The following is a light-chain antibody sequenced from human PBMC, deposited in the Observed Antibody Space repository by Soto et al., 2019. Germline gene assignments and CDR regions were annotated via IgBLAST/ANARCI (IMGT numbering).Light chain of an antibody. Sequence: DIQMTQSPSTLSASVGDGFTITCRASQRISTWLAWYQQKPGKAPKLLIYAAYSLQSGVTSRFSGSGSGTDFTLTISTLQAEDVAVYYCQQYYFISRTVGQGTKVDIK. V-gene: IGKV1-5*01. CDR3: QQYYFISRT. J-gene: IGKJ1*01. CDR1: QRISTW. CDR2: AAY.